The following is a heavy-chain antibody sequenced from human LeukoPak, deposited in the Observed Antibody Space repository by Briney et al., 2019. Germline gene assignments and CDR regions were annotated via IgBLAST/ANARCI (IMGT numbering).Heavy chain of an antibody. CDR3: ARDHGGYYTAPGNYYYMDV. CDR1: GYNFTSYG. CDR2: ISASNGNT. D-gene: IGHD1-26*01. V-gene: IGHV1-18*01. Sequence: GASVKFSCKASGYNFTSYGISWVRQAPGQGLEWMGWISASNGNTNYAQKLQGRVTMTTDTSTSTAYMELRSLRSDDTAVYYCARDHGGYYTAPGNYYYMDVWGKGTTVTVSS. J-gene: IGHJ6*03.